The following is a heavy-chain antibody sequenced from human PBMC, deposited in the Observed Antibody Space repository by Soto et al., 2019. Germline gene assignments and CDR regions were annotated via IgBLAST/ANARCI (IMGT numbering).Heavy chain of an antibody. Sequence: SVKVSCKASGYTFTSYGISWVRQAPGQGLEWMGWISAYNGNTNYAQKLQGRVTMTTDTSTSTAYMELRSLRSDDTAVYYCARDDRRGKRPKYYYDSSGYYVRGAWYYYGMDVWGQGNTVTVSS. D-gene: IGHD3-22*01. CDR2: ISAYNGNT. CDR1: GYTFTSYG. J-gene: IGHJ6*02. CDR3: ARDDRRGKRPKYYYDSSGYYVRGAWYYYGMDV. V-gene: IGHV1-18*01.